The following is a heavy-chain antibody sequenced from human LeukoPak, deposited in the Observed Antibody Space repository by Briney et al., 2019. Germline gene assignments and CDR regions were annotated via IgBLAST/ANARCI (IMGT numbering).Heavy chain of an antibody. V-gene: IGHV3-23*01. CDR2: ITGSGGST. Sequence: GGSLRLSCAASGFTFSSYAMSWVRQAPGKGLEWVSGITGSGGSTYYADSVKGGFTISRDNSKNTLYLQMNSLRAEDTAVYYCAKGYGSGSYYFDYWGQGSLVTVSS. CDR3: AKGYGSGSYYFDY. D-gene: IGHD3-10*01. J-gene: IGHJ4*02. CDR1: GFTFSSYA.